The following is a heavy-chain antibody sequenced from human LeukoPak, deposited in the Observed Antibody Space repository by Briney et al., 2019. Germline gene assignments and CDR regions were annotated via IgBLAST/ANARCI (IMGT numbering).Heavy chain of an antibody. V-gene: IGHV5-51*01. CDR2: IYSGDSRT. D-gene: IGHD5-18*01. CDR3: ACREFYSPWPGP. J-gene: IGHJ5*02. CDR1: GYRFTSHW. Sequence: GESLETPLKAPGYRFTSHWIGRVRPTPGKGEEWVGVIYSGDSRTRHNPSFEGQVTISAAKSITPAYLQWSSLRASDTAFYFCACREFYSPWPGPWGQGTLVTVSS.